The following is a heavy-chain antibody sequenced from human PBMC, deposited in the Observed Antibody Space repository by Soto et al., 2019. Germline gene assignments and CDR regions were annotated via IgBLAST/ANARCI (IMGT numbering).Heavy chain of an antibody. CDR3: ARDYYDSVEYMDV. CDR1: GDSISGYY. Sequence: QVQLQQSGPGLVKPSETLSLTCTVSGDSISGYYWAWIRQPPGKRLEWIGYIYSSSGNTDYNPSLNRRATISIEMSKNQVSLRLRAVTAADTAMYYCARDYYDSVEYMDVWGQGTTVTVSS. CDR2: IYSSSGNT. D-gene: IGHD3-22*01. J-gene: IGHJ6*03. V-gene: IGHV4-59*01.